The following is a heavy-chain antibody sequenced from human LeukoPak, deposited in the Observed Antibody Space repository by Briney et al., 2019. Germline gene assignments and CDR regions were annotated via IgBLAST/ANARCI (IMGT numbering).Heavy chain of an antibody. J-gene: IGHJ3*01. CDR3: ARSTAVPRSFDV. CDR1: DSSISSDSY. D-gene: IGHD2-2*01. Sequence: KASETLSLTCPLSDSSISSDSYWGWIRQAPGKGLEWIGSFYHSGMTFYNPSLSTRVTVSLDTSKKHFSLNLSSVTAADTAVYYCARSTAVPRSFDVWGQGTLVTVSS. V-gene: IGHV4-38-2*01. CDR2: FYHSGMT.